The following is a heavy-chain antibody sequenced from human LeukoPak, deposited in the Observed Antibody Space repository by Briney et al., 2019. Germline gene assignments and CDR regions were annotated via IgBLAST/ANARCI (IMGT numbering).Heavy chain of an antibody. Sequence: GGSLRLSCAASGFTFTTYSMNWVRQAPGKGLEWVSFVSSTSRFISYADSVKGRFTISRDNAKNSLYLQMTSLRAEDTAVYYCASTTRPSGPFDPWGQGTLVTVSS. CDR2: VSSTSRFI. V-gene: IGHV3-21*01. CDR3: ASTTRPSGPFDP. CDR1: GFTFTTYS. J-gene: IGHJ5*02. D-gene: IGHD1-26*01.